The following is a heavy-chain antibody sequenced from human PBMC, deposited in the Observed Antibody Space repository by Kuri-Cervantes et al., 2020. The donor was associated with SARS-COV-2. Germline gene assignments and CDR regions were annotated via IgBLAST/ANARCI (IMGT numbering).Heavy chain of an antibody. J-gene: IGHJ6*03. Sequence: GESLKISCAASGFTFSSYWMHWVRQAPGKGLVWVSRINSDGSSTSYADSVKGRFTISRDNAKSSLYLQMNSLRAEDTAVYYCARATVGQVAYYYYYMDVWGKGTTVTVSS. D-gene: IGHD4-23*01. CDR2: INSDGSST. V-gene: IGHV3-74*01. CDR3: ARATVGQVAYYYYYMDV. CDR1: GFTFSSYW.